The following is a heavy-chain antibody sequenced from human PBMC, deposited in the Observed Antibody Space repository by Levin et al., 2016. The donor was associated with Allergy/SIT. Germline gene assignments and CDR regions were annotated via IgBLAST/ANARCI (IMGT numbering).Heavy chain of an antibody. J-gene: IGHJ4*02. V-gene: IGHV3-23*01. Sequence: GESLKISCAASGFTFSTSDMNWVRQAPGKGLEWVSGISGSGGSTDYAASVKGRFTISRDNSKSTLFLQMNSLRAEDTAVYYCAKGIVATIPGDYWGQGTLVTVSS. CDR1: GFTFSTSD. D-gene: IGHD5-12*01. CDR2: ISGSGGST. CDR3: AKGIVATIPGDY.